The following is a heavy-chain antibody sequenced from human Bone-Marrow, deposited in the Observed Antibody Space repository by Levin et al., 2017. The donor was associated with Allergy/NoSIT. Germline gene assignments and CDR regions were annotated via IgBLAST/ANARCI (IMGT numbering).Heavy chain of an antibody. CDR2: ISTSTSYT. CDR3: ARGSVVSSYDYFRYGMDV. V-gene: IGHV3-21*01. Sequence: GGSLRLSCEASGFTFSGYSMNWVRQAPGKGLEWVSSISTSTSYTHYADSVKGRFTISRDNAKDSLYLQMDSLRAEDTALSYCARGSVVSSYDYFRYGMDVWCQGTTVTVSS. CDR1: GFTFSGYS. D-gene: IGHD2/OR15-2a*01. J-gene: IGHJ6*02.